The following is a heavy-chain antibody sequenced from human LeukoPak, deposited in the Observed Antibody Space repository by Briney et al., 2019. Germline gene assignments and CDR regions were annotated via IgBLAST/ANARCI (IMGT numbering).Heavy chain of an antibody. Sequence: SVKVSCKASGGTFSSYAISWVRQAPGQGLERMGRIIPILGIANYAQKFQGRVTITADKSTSTAYMELSSLRSEDTAVYYCARDASGGSRYYYGVDVWGQGTTATVSS. V-gene: IGHV1-69*04. D-gene: IGHD2-15*01. J-gene: IGHJ6*01. CDR3: ARDASGGSRYYYGVDV. CDR1: GGTFSSYA. CDR2: IIPILGIA.